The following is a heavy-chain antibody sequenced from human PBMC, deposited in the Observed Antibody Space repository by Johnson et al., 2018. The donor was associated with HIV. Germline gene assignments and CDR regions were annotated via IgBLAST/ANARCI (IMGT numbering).Heavy chain of an antibody. D-gene: IGHD3-22*01. CDR3: ARVRGLIAFDI. V-gene: IGHV3-30*03. CDR2: VSSDGHNK. Sequence: QVQLVESGGGVVQPGRSLRLSCAASGFSFTNHAMDWVRQAPGKGLEWVAVVSSDGHNKNYADSVKGRFTISRDNSKNTVYLQMNSLRAEDTAVYYCARVRGLIAFDIWGQGTMVTVSS. CDR1: GFSFTNHA. J-gene: IGHJ3*02.